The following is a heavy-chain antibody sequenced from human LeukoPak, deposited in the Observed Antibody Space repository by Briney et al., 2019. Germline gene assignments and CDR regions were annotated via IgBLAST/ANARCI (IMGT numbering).Heavy chain of an antibody. CDR2: IYHTGST. D-gene: IGHD3-9*01. CDR1: GHSISSGYY. CDR3: ASASSYYDILTGYSHAYFDY. J-gene: IGHJ4*02. V-gene: IGHV4-38-2*02. Sequence: SETLSLTCTVSGHSISSGYYWGWIRQPPGKGLEWIGSIYHTGSTYYNPSLKSRVTMSVDTSKNQFSLKLSSVTAADTAVYYCASASSYYDILTGYSHAYFDYWGQGTLVTVSS.